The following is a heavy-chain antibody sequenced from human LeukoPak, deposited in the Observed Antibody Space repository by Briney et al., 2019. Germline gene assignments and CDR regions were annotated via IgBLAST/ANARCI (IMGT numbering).Heavy chain of an antibody. CDR2: IYTSGST. Sequence: SETLSLTCTVSGGSISSYYWSWIRQPAGKGLEWIGRIYTSGSTNYNPSLKSRVTMSVDTSKNQFSLKLSSVTAADTAVYYCARGTPDCSGGGCYLAFDIWGQGTMVTVSS. J-gene: IGHJ3*02. V-gene: IGHV4-4*07. D-gene: IGHD2-15*01. CDR1: GGSISSYY. CDR3: ARGTPDCSGGGCYLAFDI.